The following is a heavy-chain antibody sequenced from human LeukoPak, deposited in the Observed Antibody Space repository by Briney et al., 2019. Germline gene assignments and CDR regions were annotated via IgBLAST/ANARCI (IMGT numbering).Heavy chain of an antibody. V-gene: IGHV4-61*02. CDR1: GGSISSGSYY. CDR2: IYTSGST. Sequence: PSETLSLTCTVSGGSISSGSYYWSWIRQPAGKGLEWIGRIYTSGSTNYNPSLKSRVTISVDTSKNQFSLKLSSVTAADTAVYYCASSSSWYVDYWGQGTLVTVSS. CDR3: ASSSSWYVDY. D-gene: IGHD6-13*01. J-gene: IGHJ4*02.